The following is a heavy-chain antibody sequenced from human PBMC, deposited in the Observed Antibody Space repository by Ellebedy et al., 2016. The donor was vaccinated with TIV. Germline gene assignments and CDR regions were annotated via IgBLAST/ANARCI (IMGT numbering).Heavy chain of an antibody. CDR3: ARDRSSRTISIDH. CDR1: GFIFDDYW. CDR2: IKQDGSKR. V-gene: IGHV3-7*01. J-gene: IGHJ4*02. Sequence: PGGSLRLSCAASGFIFDDYWMSWVRQAPGKGLEWVANIKQDGSKRFYVDSVKGRITISRDNAKNSLYMQMNNLRAEDTAMYYCARDRSSRTISIDHLGQGVLVSVST. D-gene: IGHD2-2*01.